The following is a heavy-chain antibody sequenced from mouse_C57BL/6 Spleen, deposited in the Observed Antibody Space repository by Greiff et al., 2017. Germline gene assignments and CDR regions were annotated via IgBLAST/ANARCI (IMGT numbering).Heavy chain of an antibody. J-gene: IGHJ4*01. Sequence: EVQLVESGGDLVKPGGSLKLSCAASGFTFSSYGMSWVRQTPDKRLEWVATISSGGSYTYYPDSVKGRFTISRDNAKNTLYLQMSSLKSEDIAMYYCYDAMGYWGQGTSVTVSS. V-gene: IGHV5-6*01. CDR1: GFTFSSYG. CDR3: YDAMGY. CDR2: ISSGGSYT.